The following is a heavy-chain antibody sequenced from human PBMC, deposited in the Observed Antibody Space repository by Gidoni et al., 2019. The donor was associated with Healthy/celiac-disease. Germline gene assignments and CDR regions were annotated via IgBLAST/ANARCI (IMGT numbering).Heavy chain of an antibody. D-gene: IGHD6-13*01. Sequence: QLQLQESGPGLVKPSETLSLTCPVSGGSISRSSSYWGWIRQPPGKGLEWIGSIYYSGSTYYNPSLKSRVTISVDTSKNQFSLKLSSVTAADTAVYYCARLRYSSSWYRVDLYYYYGMDVWGQGTTVTVSS. J-gene: IGHJ6*02. CDR2: IYYSGST. CDR3: ARLRYSSSWYRVDLYYYYGMDV. V-gene: IGHV4-39*01. CDR1: GGSISRSSSY.